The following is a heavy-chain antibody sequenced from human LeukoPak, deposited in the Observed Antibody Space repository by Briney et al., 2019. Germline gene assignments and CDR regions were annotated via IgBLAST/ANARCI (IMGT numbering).Heavy chain of an antibody. J-gene: IGHJ6*02. CDR3: ARVHYASYYYGMDV. D-gene: IGHD4-17*01. V-gene: IGHV4-59*01. CDR2: IYYSGST. Sequence: PSETLSLTCTVPGGSISSYYWSWIRQPPGKGLEWIGYIYYSGSTNYNPSLKSRVTISVDTSKNQFSLKLSSVTAADTAVYYCARVHYASYYYGMDVWGQGTTVTVSS. CDR1: GGSISSYY.